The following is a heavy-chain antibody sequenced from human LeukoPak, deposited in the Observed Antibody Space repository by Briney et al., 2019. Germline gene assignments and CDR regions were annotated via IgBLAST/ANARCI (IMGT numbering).Heavy chain of an antibody. Sequence: PGGSLRLSCAASGFTFDGHAMHWVRPAPGKGLEWVSVIRGDGDRTYYADSVKGRSTVSRDNSKNSLYLQLNSLRSEDTALYYCAKDARLIHLWSIVYYYYYYMDVWGKGTAVTVSS. CDR1: GFTFDGHA. D-gene: IGHD5-18*01. J-gene: IGHJ6*03. CDR3: AKDARLIHLWSIVYYYYYYMDV. V-gene: IGHV3-43*02. CDR2: IRGDGDRT.